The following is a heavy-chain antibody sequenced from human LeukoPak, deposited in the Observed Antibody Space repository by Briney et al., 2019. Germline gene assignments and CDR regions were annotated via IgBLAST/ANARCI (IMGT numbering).Heavy chain of an antibody. J-gene: IGHJ5*02. V-gene: IGHV3-49*04. CDR1: GFTFGDYG. CDR3: ARDRRYSYGFQWFDP. Sequence: GGSLRLSCTTSGFTFGDYGMSWVRQAPGKGLEWVGFIQSRTYGGATQYAASVKGRFTISRDDSKSIAFLQMNSLRAEDTAVYYCARDRRYSYGFQWFDPWGQGTLVTVSS. D-gene: IGHD5-18*01. CDR2: IQSRTYGGAT.